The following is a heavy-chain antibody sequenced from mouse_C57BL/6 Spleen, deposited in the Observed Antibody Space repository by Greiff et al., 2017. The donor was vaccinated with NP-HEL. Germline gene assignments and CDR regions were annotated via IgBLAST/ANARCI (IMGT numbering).Heavy chain of an antibody. CDR3: ARDLAY. V-gene: IGHV3-6*01. CDR2: IPYDGSN. CDR1: GYSITSGYY. J-gene: IGHJ3*01. Sequence: DVQLQESGPGLVKPSQSLSLPCSVTGYSITSGYYWNWIRQFPGNQLEWMGYIPYDGSNNYNPSLKNRISITRDTSKNQFFLKLNSVTTEDTATYYCARDLAYWGQGTLVTVSA.